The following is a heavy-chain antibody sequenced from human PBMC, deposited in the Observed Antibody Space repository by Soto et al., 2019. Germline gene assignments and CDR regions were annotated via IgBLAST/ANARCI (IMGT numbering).Heavy chain of an antibody. CDR1: GFTFTRYS. Sequence: GGSLRLSCAASGFTFTRYSMNWVRQAPGKGLEWVSSISSTTNYIYYGDSMKGRFTISRDNAKNSLYLEMNSLRAEDTAVYYCARESEDLTSNFVYWGQGTLVTVSS. CDR3: ARESEDLTSNFVY. J-gene: IGHJ4*02. V-gene: IGHV3-21*06. CDR2: ISSTTNYI.